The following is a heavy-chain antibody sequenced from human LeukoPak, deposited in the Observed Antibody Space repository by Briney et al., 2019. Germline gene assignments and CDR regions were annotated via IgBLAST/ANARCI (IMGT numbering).Heavy chain of an antibody. Sequence: PSETLSLTCTVSGGSISSYYWGWIRQPPGKGLEWIGSIYYSGSTYYNPSLKSRVTISVDTSKNQFSLKLSSVTAADTAVYYCARLGVGATDYWGQGTLVTVSS. J-gene: IGHJ4*02. CDR3: ARLGVGATDY. CDR1: GGSISSYY. V-gene: IGHV4-39*01. D-gene: IGHD1-26*01. CDR2: IYYSGST.